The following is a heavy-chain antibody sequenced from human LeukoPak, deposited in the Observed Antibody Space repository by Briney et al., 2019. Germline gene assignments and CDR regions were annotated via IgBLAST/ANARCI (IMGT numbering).Heavy chain of an antibody. CDR1: GFTFSDYY. CDR3: ARPFTRDNAFDI. D-gene: IGHD2/OR15-2a*01. CDR2: IDHSGST. Sequence: PGGSLRLSCAASGFTFSDYYMSWIRQAPGKGLEWTGSIDHSGSTYYNPSLKSRITISVDTSKNQFSLKLSSVTAADTAVYYCARPFTRDNAFDIWGQGTMVTVSS. V-gene: IGHV4-38-2*01. J-gene: IGHJ3*02.